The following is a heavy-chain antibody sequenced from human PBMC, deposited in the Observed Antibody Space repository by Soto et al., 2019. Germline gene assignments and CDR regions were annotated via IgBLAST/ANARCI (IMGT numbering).Heavy chain of an antibody. J-gene: IGHJ6*02. CDR1: GYTFTSYG. V-gene: IGHV1-18*01. Sequence: ASVKVSCKASGYTFTSYGISWVRQAPGQGLEWMGWISAYYGNTSYAQNLQGRVTMTTDTSTSTAYMELRSLRSDDTAVYYCARDRDSSGWYPYYYGMDVWGQGTTVTVSS. D-gene: IGHD6-19*01. CDR3: ARDRDSSGWYPYYYGMDV. CDR2: ISAYYGNT.